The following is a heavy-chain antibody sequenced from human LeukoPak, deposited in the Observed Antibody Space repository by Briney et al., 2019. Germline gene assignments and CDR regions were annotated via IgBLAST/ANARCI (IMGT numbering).Heavy chain of an antibody. CDR2: ISSSSSYI. D-gene: IGHD6-19*01. CDR3: ARVHYSSGWYEDN. V-gene: IGHV3-21*01. Sequence: TGGSLRLSCAASGFTFSSYSMNWVRQAPGKGLEWVSSISSSSSYIYYADSVKGRFTISSGNAKNSLYMQMNSLRAEDTAVYYCARVHYSSGWYEDNWGQGTLVTVSS. J-gene: IGHJ4*02. CDR1: GFTFSSYS.